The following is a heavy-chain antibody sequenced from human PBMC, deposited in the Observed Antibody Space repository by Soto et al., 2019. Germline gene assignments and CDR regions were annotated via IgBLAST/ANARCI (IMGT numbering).Heavy chain of an antibody. CDR2: IDPKSGDT. V-gene: IGHV1-2*02. Sequence: ASVKVSCKASEYSFTGHYLHWVRQAPGQGLEWMGWIDPKSGDTKYAPKFRDRVTMTSDTSINTAYMDLSNLRYDDTAVYYCARDYGKSGYDYFEPWG. D-gene: IGHD3-22*01. J-gene: IGHJ5*02. CDR1: EYSFTGHY. CDR3: ARDYGKSGYDYFEP.